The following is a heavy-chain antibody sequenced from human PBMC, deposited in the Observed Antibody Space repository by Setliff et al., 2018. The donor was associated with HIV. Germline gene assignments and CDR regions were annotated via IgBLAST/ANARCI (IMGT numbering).Heavy chain of an antibody. D-gene: IGHD2-21*02. J-gene: IGHJ1*01. CDR3: ARHYGAVKSVVTVVAKYFPH. CDR1: GGSIRSSSYY. Sequence: SETLSLTCNVSGGSIRSSSYYWGWIRQPPGKGLEWIGTIYYRGSTYYNPCLKSRVTISVDTSNNQFSLKLTSVTAADTAVYYCARHYGAVKSVVTVVAKYFPHWGQGTLVTVSS. CDR2: IYYRGST. V-gene: IGHV4-39*01.